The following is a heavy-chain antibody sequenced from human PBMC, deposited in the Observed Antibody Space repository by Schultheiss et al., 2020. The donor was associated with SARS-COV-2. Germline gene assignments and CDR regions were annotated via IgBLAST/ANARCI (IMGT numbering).Heavy chain of an antibody. CDR2: IYYSGST. Sequence: SETLSLTCAVSGGSISSGGYSWSWIRQPPGKGLEWIGYIYYSGSTYYNPSLKSRVTISVDTSKNQFSLKLSSVTAADTAVYYCARRITMVQGANFDYWGQGTLVTVSS. CDR3: ARRITMVQGANFDY. V-gene: IGHV4-30-4*07. D-gene: IGHD3-10*01. CDR1: GGSISSGGYS. J-gene: IGHJ4*02.